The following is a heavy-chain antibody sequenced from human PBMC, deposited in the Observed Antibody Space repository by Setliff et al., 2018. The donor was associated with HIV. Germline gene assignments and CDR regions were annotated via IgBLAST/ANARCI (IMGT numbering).Heavy chain of an antibody. J-gene: IGHJ5*02. CDR1: GGSISSYY. V-gene: IGHV4-59*01. CDR3: ARDGRNSLGYYWFDP. CDR2: IDYSGRT. Sequence: PSETLSLTCSVSGGSISSYYWSWIRQPPGKGLEWIGDIDYSGRTNYNPSLQSRVTISLDTSKIQFSLKVNSVTAADTAVYCCARDGRNSLGYYWFDPWGQGTLVNVSS. D-gene: IGHD3-3*01.